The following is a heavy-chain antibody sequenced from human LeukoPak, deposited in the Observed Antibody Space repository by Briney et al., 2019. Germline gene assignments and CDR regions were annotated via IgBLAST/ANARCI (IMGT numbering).Heavy chain of an antibody. CDR3: ARDRAFSTSHNYFDP. V-gene: IGHV1-18*01. CDR1: GYTFNNFG. CDR2: ISGYNGNT. Sequence: ASVKVSCKASGYTFNNFGISWVRQAPGQGLEWMGWISGYNGNTNYAQRLQGRVTLTTDTTTSTAYMELWGLRSDDTAVYYCARDRAFSTSHNYFDPWGQGTLVTVSS. J-gene: IGHJ5*02. D-gene: IGHD2-2*01.